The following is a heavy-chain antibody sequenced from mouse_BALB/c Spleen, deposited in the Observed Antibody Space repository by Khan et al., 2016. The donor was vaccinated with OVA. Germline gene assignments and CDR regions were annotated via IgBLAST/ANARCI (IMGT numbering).Heavy chain of an antibody. Sequence: QVQLKQSGAELAKPGASVKMSCKASGYTFTSYWMHWVKQRPGQGLEWIGYINPSTGYTEYNQKFKDKATLTADKSSSTAYMQLSSLTSEDSAVYYCARSNTTVVAPGFAYWGQGTLVTVSA. CDR3: ARSNTTVVAPGFAY. CDR2: INPSTGYT. CDR1: GYTFTSYW. J-gene: IGHJ3*01. V-gene: IGHV1-7*01. D-gene: IGHD1-1*01.